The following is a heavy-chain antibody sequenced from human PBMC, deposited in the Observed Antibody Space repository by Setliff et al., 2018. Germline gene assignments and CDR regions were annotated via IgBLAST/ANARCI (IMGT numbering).Heavy chain of an antibody. J-gene: IGHJ6*03. CDR2: IYYSGTT. D-gene: IGHD4-17*01. V-gene: IGHV4-59*01. CDR3: ARLNDYGDRRPYYYYMDV. CDR1: GGYIRSFH. Sequence: SETLSLTCTVSGGYIRSFHWSWIRQPPGKGLEWIGYIYYSGTTNYNPSLKSRVTISVDTSKKQFSLKLSSVTAADTAVYFCARLNDYGDRRPYYYYMDVWGKGTTVTVSS.